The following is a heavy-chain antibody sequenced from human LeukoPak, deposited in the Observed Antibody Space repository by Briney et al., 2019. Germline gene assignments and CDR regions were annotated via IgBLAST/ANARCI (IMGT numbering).Heavy chain of an antibody. CDR1: GGSISSSSYS. D-gene: IGHD2-15*01. J-gene: IGHJ5*02. V-gene: IGHV4-39*01. CDR2: IYYSGST. Sequence: SETLSLTCAVSGGSISSSSYSWGWIRQPPGKGLEWIGSIYYSGSTYYNPSLKSRVTISVDTSKNQFSLKLSSVTAADTAVYYCARQYMVVAATSWFDPWGQGTLVTVSS. CDR3: ARQYMVVAATSWFDP.